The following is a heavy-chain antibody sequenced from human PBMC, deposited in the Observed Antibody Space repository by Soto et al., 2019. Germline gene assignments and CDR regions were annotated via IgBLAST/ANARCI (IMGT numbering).Heavy chain of an antibody. CDR2: IYHSGST. Sequence: ASETLSLTCAVSGYSISSGYYWGWIRQPPGKGLEWIGSIYHSGSTYYNPSLKSRVTISVDTSKNQFSLKLSSVTAADTAVYDCARDGSRAGAVDIWGQGTMVTVS. CDR1: GYSISSGYY. CDR3: ARDGSRAGAVDI. J-gene: IGHJ3*02. V-gene: IGHV4-38-2*02.